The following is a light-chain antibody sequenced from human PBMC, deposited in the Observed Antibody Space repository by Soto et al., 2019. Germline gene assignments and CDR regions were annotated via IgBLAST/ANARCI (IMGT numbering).Light chain of an antibody. CDR1: SSDVGVYNY. CDR2: EVT. V-gene: IGLV2-14*01. CDR3: SSYTSSSTLLYV. Sequence: QSVLTQPASVSGSPGRSITISCTGTSSDVGVYNYVSWYQQHPGKAPKLMIYEVTNRPSGVSNRFSGSKSGNTASLTISGLQAEDEADYYCSSYTSSSTLLYVFGTGTKVTVL. J-gene: IGLJ1*01.